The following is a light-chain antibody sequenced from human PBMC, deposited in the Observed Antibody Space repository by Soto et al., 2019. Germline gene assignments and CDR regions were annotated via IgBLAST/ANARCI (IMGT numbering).Light chain of an antibody. CDR3: QQYSDWPPNT. CDR1: QTIGRN. V-gene: IGKV3-15*01. Sequence: IVMTQSPATLSLSPGEGATLSCRASQTIGRNLAWYQQKPGQAPRLLIYDVSTRATGIPARFSGSGSGTEFTLSISTLQSEDFAVYYCQQYSDWPPNTFGQGTKLEIK. CDR2: DVS. J-gene: IGKJ2*01.